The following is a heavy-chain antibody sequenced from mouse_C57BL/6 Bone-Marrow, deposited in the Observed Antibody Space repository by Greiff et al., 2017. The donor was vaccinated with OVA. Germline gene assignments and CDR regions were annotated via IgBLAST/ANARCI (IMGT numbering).Heavy chain of an antibody. CDR1: GYTFTDSN. V-gene: IGHV1-22*01. J-gene: IGHJ3*01. CDR2: INPNNGGT. CDR3: ARGGYYDYDVAWFAY. Sequence: VHVKQSGPELVKPGASVKMSCKASGYTFTDSNMHWVKQSHGKSLEWIGYINPNNGGTSYNQKFKGKATLTVNNSSSTAYMELRSLTSEDSAVYYWARGGYYDYDVAWFAYWGQGTLVTVSA. D-gene: IGHD2-4*01.